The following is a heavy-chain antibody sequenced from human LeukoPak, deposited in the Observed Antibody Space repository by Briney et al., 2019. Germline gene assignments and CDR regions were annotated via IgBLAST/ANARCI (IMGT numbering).Heavy chain of an antibody. V-gene: IGHV7-4-1*02. CDR3: ARDSLENYDFWSGYPSTRPIDY. Sequence: ASVKVSCKASGYTFTSYAMNWVRQAPGQGLEWMGWINTNTGNPTYAQGFTGRFVFSLDTSVSTAYLRISSLKAEGTAVYYCARDSLENYDFWSGYPSTRPIDYWGQGTLVTVSS. J-gene: IGHJ4*02. D-gene: IGHD3-3*01. CDR2: INTNTGNP. CDR1: GYTFTSYA.